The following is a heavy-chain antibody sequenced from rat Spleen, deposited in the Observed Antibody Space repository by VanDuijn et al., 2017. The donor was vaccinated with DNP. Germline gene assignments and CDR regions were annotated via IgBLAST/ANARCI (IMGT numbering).Heavy chain of an antibody. CDR1: GITFSDHN. CDR3: TSVRTNYGGYKAAYHFDN. V-gene: IGHV5-7*01. Sequence: EVQLVESGGGLVQPGRSLKLSCAVSGITFSDHNMAWVRQAPKKGLEWVATIIYDGSSTYYRDSVKGRFTISRDNAKSPLYLQMDSLGSEDAATYYCTSVRTNYGGYKAAYHFDNWGQGVMVTVSS. D-gene: IGHD1-11*01. J-gene: IGHJ2*01. CDR2: IIYDGSST.